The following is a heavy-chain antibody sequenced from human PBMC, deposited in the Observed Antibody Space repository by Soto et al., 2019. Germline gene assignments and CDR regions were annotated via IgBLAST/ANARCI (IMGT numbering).Heavy chain of an antibody. CDR3: TTSFPYDSSGYYYDC. CDR1: GFTFSNAW. Sequence: EVQLVESGGGLVQPGGSLRLSCAASGFTFSNAWMSWVRQAPGKGLEWVGRIKSKTDGGTTDYAAPAKGRFTISRDDSKNTLYLQMNSLKTEDTALYYCTTSFPYDSSGYYYDCWGQGTLVTVSS. D-gene: IGHD3-22*01. V-gene: IGHV3-15*01. J-gene: IGHJ4*02. CDR2: IKSKTDGGTT.